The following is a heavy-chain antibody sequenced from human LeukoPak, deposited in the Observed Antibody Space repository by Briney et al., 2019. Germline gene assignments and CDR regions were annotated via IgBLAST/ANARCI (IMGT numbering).Heavy chain of an antibody. CDR3: AKVSAPGAMDV. CDR2: ISYDGSNK. Sequence: GSLRLSCAASGFTFGSYGMHWVRQAPGKGLEWVAVISYDGSNKYYADSVKGRFTISRDNSKNTLYLQMNSLRAEDTAVYYCAKVSAPGAMDVGGKGTTVTFSS. CDR1: GFTFGSYG. V-gene: IGHV3-30*18. J-gene: IGHJ6*04. D-gene: IGHD3-10*01.